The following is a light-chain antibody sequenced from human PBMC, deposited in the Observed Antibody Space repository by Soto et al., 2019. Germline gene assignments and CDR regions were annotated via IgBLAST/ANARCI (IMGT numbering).Light chain of an antibody. J-gene: IGKJ1*01. CDR3: QQYRT. CDR1: QTISSW. V-gene: IGKV1-5*03. Sequence: DIQMTQSPSTLSASVGDTVTITCRASQTISSWLAWYQQKPGKAPKLLIYKASTLKSGVPSRFSGSGSGTDFTLTISRLEPEDFAVYYCQQYRTFGQGTKVDI. CDR2: KAS.